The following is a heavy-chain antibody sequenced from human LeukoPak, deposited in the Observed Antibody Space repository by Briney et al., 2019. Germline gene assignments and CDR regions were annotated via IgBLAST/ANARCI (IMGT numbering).Heavy chain of an antibody. CDR2: INGDGTSTST. J-gene: IGHJ4*02. CDR3: ARDRDYGAPDY. CDR1: GFTFSTYW. Sequence: HPGGSLRLSCAASGFTFSTYWMHWVRQAPGKGLVWVSRINGDGTSTSTSYADSVKGRFTISRDNAKNTLYLHMNTLRAEDTAVYYCARDRDYGAPDYWGQGTLVTVSS. D-gene: IGHD4-17*01. V-gene: IGHV3-74*01.